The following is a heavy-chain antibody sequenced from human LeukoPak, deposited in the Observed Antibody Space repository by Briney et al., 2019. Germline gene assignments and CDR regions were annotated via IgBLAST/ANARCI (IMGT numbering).Heavy chain of an antibody. CDR3: ATELSGYAPFDY. J-gene: IGHJ4*02. CDR2: FDPEDGET. CDR1: GYTLTELS. D-gene: IGHD5-12*01. V-gene: IGHV1-24*01. Sequence: ASVTVSCQVSGYTLTELSMHWVRPAPGRGGEGMGGFDPEDGETIYAQKFQGRVTMTEDTSTDTAYMELSSLRSEDAAVYDCATELSGYAPFDYWGQGTLVTVSS.